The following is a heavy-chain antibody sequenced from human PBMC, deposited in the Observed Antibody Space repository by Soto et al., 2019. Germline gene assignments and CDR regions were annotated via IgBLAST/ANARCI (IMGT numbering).Heavy chain of an antibody. CDR1: GDSINNSHW. CDR2: TYQSGTT. Sequence: QVQLQESGPGLVQPSESLSLTCAVSGDSINNSHWWSWVRQTPGKGLEWIGETYQSGTTNNNPSLKTRVTISIVKSKNQFSLKMNSVTAADTAVYYCAREVNSSPARGPNWFDPWGQGTLVTVSS. D-gene: IGHD6-13*01. J-gene: IGHJ5*02. CDR3: AREVNSSPARGPNWFDP. V-gene: IGHV4-4*02.